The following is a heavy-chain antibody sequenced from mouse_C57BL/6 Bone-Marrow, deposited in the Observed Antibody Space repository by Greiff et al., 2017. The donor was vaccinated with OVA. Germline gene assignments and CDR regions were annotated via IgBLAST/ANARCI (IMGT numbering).Heavy chain of an antibody. V-gene: IGHV1-81*01. Sequence: VKLMESGAELARPGASVKLSCKASGYTFTSYGISWVKQRTGQGLEWIGEIYPRSGNTYYNEKFKGKATLTADKSSSTAYMELRSLTSEDSAVYFCVYGNSYYFDYWGQGTTLTVSS. D-gene: IGHD2-1*01. CDR2: IYPRSGNT. CDR3: VYGNSYYFDY. CDR1: GYTFTSYG. J-gene: IGHJ2*01.